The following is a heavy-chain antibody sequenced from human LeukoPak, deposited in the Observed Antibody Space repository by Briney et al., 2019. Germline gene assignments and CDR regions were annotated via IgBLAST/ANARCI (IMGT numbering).Heavy chain of an antibody. J-gene: IGHJ4*02. CDR1: GFTVSSNY. CDR2: IYSGGST. Sequence: GGSLRLSCAASGFTVSSNYMSWVRQAPGKGLEWVSVIYSGGSTYYADSVKGRFTISRDNSKNTLYLQMNSLRAEDTAVYYCARDRGYCGGDCYSDYWGQGTLVTVSS. V-gene: IGHV3-66*01. D-gene: IGHD2-21*02. CDR3: ARDRGYCGGDCYSDY.